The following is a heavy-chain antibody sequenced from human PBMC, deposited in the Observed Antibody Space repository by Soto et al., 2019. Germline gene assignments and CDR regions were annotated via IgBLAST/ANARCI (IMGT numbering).Heavy chain of an antibody. V-gene: IGHV4-39*01. Sequence: SETLSLTCTVYGASISSSDYYWAWIRQPPGKGLEWLASIYYRGRTYYNPSLKSRVTISADTSKNHFSLELSSVTAADTSLYYCATHEGYSYGAPSGAFDIWGRGTMVTVSS. D-gene: IGHD5-18*01. J-gene: IGHJ3*02. CDR3: ATHEGYSYGAPSGAFDI. CDR2: IYYRGRT. CDR1: GASISSSDYY.